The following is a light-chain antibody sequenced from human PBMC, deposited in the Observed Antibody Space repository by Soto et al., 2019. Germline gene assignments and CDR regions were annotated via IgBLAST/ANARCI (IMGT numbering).Light chain of an antibody. CDR2: EVS. CDR1: SSDVGAYDY. J-gene: IGLJ1*01. CDR3: SSYTSSSTRV. V-gene: IGLV2-14*03. Sequence: QSVLTQPASVSGSPGQSITISCTGTSSDVGAYDYVSWYQQHPDKAPKLMIYEVSNRPSGVSDRFSGSKSVNTATLTFFGLRAEDEAVYSSSSYTSSSTRVLGTGTKVPVL.